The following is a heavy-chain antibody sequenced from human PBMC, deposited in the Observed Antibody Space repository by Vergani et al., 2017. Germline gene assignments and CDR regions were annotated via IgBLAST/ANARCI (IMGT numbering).Heavy chain of an antibody. CDR2: VKQDGSDK. V-gene: IGHV3-7*01. J-gene: IGHJ6*03. D-gene: IGHD2-21*01. CDR3: ARVSYYCSGDWQPGEYYYYMDV. CDR1: GFPFSFYW. Sequence: EVELVESGGKLVQPGGSLRLSCATSGFPFSFYWMSWVRQAPGKGLEWVANVKQDGSDKYYVDSVKGRFTISRDNAKNILYLEMKGLRAEDTALYYCARVSYYCSGDWQPGEYYYYMDVWGKGTTVTVSS.